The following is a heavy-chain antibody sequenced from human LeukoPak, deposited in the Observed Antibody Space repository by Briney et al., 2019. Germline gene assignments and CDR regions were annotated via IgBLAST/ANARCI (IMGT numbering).Heavy chain of an antibody. CDR3: ARTTYKLPISITHWFDP. V-gene: IGHV1-69*05. D-gene: IGHD2-2*01. CDR2: IIPIFGTA. CDR1: GGTFSSYA. J-gene: IGHJ5*02. Sequence: ASVKVSCKASGGTFSSYAISWVRQAPGQGLEWMGGIIPIFGTANYAQKFQGRVTITTDESTSTAYMELSSLRSEDTAVYYCARTTYKLPISITHWFDPWGQGTLVTVSS.